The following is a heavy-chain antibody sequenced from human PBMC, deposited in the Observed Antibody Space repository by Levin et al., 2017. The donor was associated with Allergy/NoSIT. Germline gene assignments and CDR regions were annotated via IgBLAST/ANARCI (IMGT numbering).Heavy chain of an antibody. D-gene: IGHD3-3*01. CDR3: ARVYFWSGSRLGFDY. J-gene: IGHJ4*01. CDR1: GYSFSGYY. V-gene: IGHV1-2*02. Sequence: PVASVKVSCKSSGYSFSGYYMHWVRQAPGQGPEWMGFINPNSGGTNYAQNFQGRVTMTRDTSITTAYMELRSLRSDDTAVYYCARVYFWSGSRLGFDYWGHGTLVTVSS. CDR2: INPNSGGT.